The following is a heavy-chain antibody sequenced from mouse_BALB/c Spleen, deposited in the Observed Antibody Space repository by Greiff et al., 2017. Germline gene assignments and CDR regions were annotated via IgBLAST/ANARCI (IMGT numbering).Heavy chain of an antibody. CDR2: INSNGGST. J-gene: IGHJ3*01. CDR3: ARDRYGNYEGFAY. CDR1: GFTFSSYG. Sequence: EVNLVESGGGLVQPGGSLKLSCAASGFTFSSYGMSWVRQTPDKRLELVATINSNGGSTYYPDSVKGRFTISRDNAKNTLYLQMSSLKSEDTAMYYCARDRYGNYEGFAYWGQGTLVTVSA. D-gene: IGHD2-10*02. V-gene: IGHV5-6-3*01.